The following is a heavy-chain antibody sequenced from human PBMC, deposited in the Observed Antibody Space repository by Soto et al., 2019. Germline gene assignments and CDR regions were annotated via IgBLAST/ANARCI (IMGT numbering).Heavy chain of an antibody. CDR3: AREAHSGRGY. V-gene: IGHV4-34*01. D-gene: IGHD1-26*01. Sequence: QVQLQQWGAGLLKPSETLSLTCAVYGGSFSGYYWSWIRQPLGKGLEWIGEINHSGSTNYNPSLKSRVPISVDTSKNQFSLKLSSETAADTAVYYCAREAHSGRGYWGQGTLVTVSS. J-gene: IGHJ4*02. CDR2: INHSGST. CDR1: GGSFSGYY.